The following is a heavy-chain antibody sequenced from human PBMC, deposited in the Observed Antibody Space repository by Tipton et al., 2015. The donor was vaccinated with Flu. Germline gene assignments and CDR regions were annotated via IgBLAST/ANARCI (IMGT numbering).Heavy chain of an antibody. Sequence: TLSLTCIVSGGSINTGGHYWNWIRQHPGKGLEWIGYIYYSGNTYYTSSLKSRLTISIDTSKNQFSMELSSVTAADTAVYYCGRGVVGRDGYNSGWYFDLWGRGTLVTVSS. CDR3: GRGVVGRDGYNSGWYFDL. CDR1: GGSINTGGHY. J-gene: IGHJ2*01. V-gene: IGHV4-31*03. D-gene: IGHD5-24*01. CDR2: IYYSGNT.